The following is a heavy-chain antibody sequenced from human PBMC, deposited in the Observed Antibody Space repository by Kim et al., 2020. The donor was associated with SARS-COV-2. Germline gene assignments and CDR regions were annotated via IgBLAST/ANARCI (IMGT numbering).Heavy chain of an antibody. CDR2: ISAYSGNT. J-gene: IGHJ4*02. D-gene: IGHD5-12*01. CDR3: ARDYGYSGYMYYFDY. CDR1: GYTFTSYG. Sequence: ASVKVSCKASGYTFTSYGISWVRQAPGQGLEWMGWISAYSGNTNYAQKLQGRFTMTTDTSTSTAYMELRSLRSDDTAVYYCARDYGYSGYMYYFDYWGQGTLVTVSS. V-gene: IGHV1-18*01.